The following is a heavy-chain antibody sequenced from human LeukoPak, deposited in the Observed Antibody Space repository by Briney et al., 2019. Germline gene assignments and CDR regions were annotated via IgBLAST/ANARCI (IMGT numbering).Heavy chain of an antibody. D-gene: IGHD3-10*01. J-gene: IGHJ1*01. CDR2: ISSSSSYI. V-gene: IGHV3-21*01. Sequence: GGSLRLSCAASGFTFSSYSMNWVRQAPGKGLEWVSSISSSSSYIYYADSVKGRFTISRDNAKNSLYLQMNSLRAEDTAVYYCAKDKGYYASGSYKEYVQDWGQGTLVTVSS. CDR1: GFTFSSYS. CDR3: AKDKGYYASGSYKEYVQD.